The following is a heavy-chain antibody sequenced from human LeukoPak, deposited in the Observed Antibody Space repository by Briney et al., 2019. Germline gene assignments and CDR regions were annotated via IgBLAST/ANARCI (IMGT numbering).Heavy chain of an antibody. V-gene: IGHV3-30*02. Sequence: GGSLRLSCAASGFTFSSYGMHWVRQAPGKGLEWVAFIRYDGSNKYYADSVKGRFTISRDNSKNTLYLQMNSLRAEDTAVYYCARDHTVFDAFDIWGQGTMVTVSS. CDR3: ARDHTVFDAFDI. J-gene: IGHJ3*02. CDR2: IRYDGSNK. CDR1: GFTFSSYG. D-gene: IGHD4-17*01.